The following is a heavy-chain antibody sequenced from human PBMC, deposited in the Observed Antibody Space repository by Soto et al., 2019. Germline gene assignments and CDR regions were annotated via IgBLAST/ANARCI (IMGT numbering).Heavy chain of an antibody. Sequence: GASVKVSCKASGYTFTIYGSSWVRQAPGQGLEWMGWISAYNGNTNYAQKLQGRVTMTTDTSTSTAYMELRSLRSDDTAVYYCRIAAAGTQAFDIWGQGTMVTVSS. CDR3: RIAAAGTQAFDI. J-gene: IGHJ3*02. CDR1: GYTFTIYG. D-gene: IGHD6-13*01. V-gene: IGHV1-18*01. CDR2: ISAYNGNT.